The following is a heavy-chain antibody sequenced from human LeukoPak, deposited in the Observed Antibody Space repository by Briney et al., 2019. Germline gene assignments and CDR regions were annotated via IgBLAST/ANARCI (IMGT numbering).Heavy chain of an antibody. CDR1: GFTGSSNS. V-gene: IGHV3-53*01. CDR2: IYSGGNT. CDR3: ARRAGEYSHPYDY. Sequence: GGSLRLSCTVSGFTGSSNSWSWVRQAPGKGLEWVSFIYSGGNTHYSDSVEGRFTISRDNSKNTLYLQMNSLRAEDTAIYYCARRAGEYSHPYDYWGQGTLVTVSS. D-gene: IGHD2-15*01. J-gene: IGHJ4*02.